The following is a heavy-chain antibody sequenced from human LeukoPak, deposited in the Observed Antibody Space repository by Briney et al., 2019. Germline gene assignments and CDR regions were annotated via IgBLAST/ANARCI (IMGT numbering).Heavy chain of an antibody. CDR2: IYASGGT. CDR1: GGSISNYY. J-gene: IGHJ6*03. CDR3: ARLTGYQQPTGGYYYYMDV. V-gene: IGHV4-4*09. Sequence: PSETLSLTCTVAGGSISNYYWSWIRQPPGNGLEWIGYIYASGGTNYHPSLKSRVTISVDTSKNQFSLRLSSVTAADTAMYYCARLTGYQQPTGGYYYYMDVWGKGTTVTVSS. D-gene: IGHD6-13*01.